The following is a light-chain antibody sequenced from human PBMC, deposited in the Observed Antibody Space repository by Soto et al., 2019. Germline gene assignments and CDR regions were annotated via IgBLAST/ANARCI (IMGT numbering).Light chain of an antibody. CDR3: SSYTRSSTYV. V-gene: IGLV2-14*01. J-gene: IGLJ1*01. Sequence: GSVCRSRWSPIPKSCTGNSSDVGGYNYVSWYRQHPGRAPKLMIYDVSNRPSGVSNRFSGSKSGNTASLTISGLQAEDEADYYCSSYTRSSTYVFGTGTKVTVL. CDR2: DVS. CDR1: SSDVGGYNY.